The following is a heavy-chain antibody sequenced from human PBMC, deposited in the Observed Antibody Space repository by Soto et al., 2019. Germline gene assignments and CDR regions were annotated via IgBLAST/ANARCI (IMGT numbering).Heavy chain of an antibody. V-gene: IGHV3-23*01. CDR1: GFTFSSFA. D-gene: IGHD2-15*01. CDR3: AKGDCSGGRCYRGFDY. CDR2: VSASGSIT. Sequence: EVQVLESGGGLVQPGGSLRLSCAASGFTFSSFAMSWVRQAPGKGLEWVSGVSASGSITSYADSAKGRFTISRDNAKNIVFLQMNSLRAEDTAVYFCAKGDCSGGRCYRGFDYWGRGTLVTVSS. J-gene: IGHJ4*02.